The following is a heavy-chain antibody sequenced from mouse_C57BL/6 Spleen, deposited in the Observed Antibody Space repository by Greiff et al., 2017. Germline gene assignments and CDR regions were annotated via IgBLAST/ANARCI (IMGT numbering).Heavy chain of an antibody. J-gene: IGHJ2*01. D-gene: IGHD1-1*01. CDR2: IYPGAGDT. Sequence: QVQLKESGAELVQPGASVKISCKASGYAFSSYWMNWVQRRPGKGLEWIGKIYPGAGDTKYNGKFKGKATRTADKSSSTAYMQLSSLTSEDSAVYCCARCGTTIVGYFDYWGQGTTLTVSS. V-gene: IGHV1-80*01. CDR1: GYAFSSYW. CDR3: ARCGTTIVGYFDY.